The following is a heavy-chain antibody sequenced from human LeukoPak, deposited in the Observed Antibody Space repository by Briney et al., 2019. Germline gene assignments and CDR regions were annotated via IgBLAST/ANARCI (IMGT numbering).Heavy chain of an antibody. CDR3: ARRRDGYHRTWDY. Sequence: SETLSLTCTVSGGSISSSSYYWGWIRQPPGKGLEWIGSIYYSGSTYYNPSLKSRVTISVDTSKNQFSLKLSSVTAADTAVYYCARRRDGYHRTWDYWGQGTLVTVSS. CDR1: GGSISSSSYY. D-gene: IGHD5-24*01. V-gene: IGHV4-39*07. CDR2: IYYSGST. J-gene: IGHJ4*02.